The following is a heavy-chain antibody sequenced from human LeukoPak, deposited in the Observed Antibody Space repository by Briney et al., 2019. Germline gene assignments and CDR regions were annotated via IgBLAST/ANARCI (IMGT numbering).Heavy chain of an antibody. D-gene: IGHD2-15*01. CDR3: ASLGSSGGSSEPFDY. Sequence: GGSLRLSCAASGFTFSSYGMHWVRQAPGKGLEWVAVIWCDGSNKYYADSVKSRFTISRDNSKNTLYLQMNSLRAEDTAVYYCASLGSSGGSSEPFDYWGQGTLVTVSS. CDR2: IWCDGSNK. V-gene: IGHV3-33*01. J-gene: IGHJ4*02. CDR1: GFTFSSYG.